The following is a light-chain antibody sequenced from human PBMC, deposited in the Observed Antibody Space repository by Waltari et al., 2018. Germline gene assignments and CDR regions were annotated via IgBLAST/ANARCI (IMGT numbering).Light chain of an antibody. CDR1: QSVTASY. Sequence: EIVLTQSPATLSLSPGETATLSCGASQSVTASYVAWYQQKPGLAPRLLIYDATDRAPGIPGRFSGSGSGTDFTLTISGVEPEDFAVYYCHQNGRSPLTFGGGTKVEI. CDR3: HQNGRSPLT. J-gene: IGKJ4*01. V-gene: IGKV3D-20*01. CDR2: DAT.